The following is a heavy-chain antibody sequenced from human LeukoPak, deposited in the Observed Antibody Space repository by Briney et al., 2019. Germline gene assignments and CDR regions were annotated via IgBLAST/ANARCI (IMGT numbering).Heavy chain of an antibody. CDR1: GGSISSYY. CDR2: IYYSGST. V-gene: IGHV4-59*01. D-gene: IGHD3-10*01. CDR3: ARNMVRGVISAFDI. J-gene: IGHJ3*02. Sequence: SETLSLTCTVSGGSISSYYWSWIQQPPGKGLEWIGYIYYSGSTNYNPSLKSRVTISVDTPKNQFSLKLSSVTAADTAVYYCARNMVRGVISAFDIWGQGTMVTVSS.